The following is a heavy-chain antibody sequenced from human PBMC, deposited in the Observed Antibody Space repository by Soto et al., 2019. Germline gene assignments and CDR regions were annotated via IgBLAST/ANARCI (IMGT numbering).Heavy chain of an antibody. Sequence: QVQLQESGPGLVKPSQTLSLTCTVSGGSISSGSYYWSWIRQHPGKGLEWIGYIYYSGSTYYNPSLKSRVTISVDTSKNQFSLKLSSVTAADTAVYYCARGGRYCSSTSCYGDFDYWGQGTLVTVSS. D-gene: IGHD2-2*01. CDR3: ARGGRYCSSTSCYGDFDY. V-gene: IGHV4-31*03. CDR1: GGSISSGSYY. CDR2: IYYSGST. J-gene: IGHJ4*02.